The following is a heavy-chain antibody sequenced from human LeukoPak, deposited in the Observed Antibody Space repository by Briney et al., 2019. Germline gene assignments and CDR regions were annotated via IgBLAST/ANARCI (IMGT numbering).Heavy chain of an antibody. CDR1: GFTFSSYA. CDR2: ISYDGSNK. V-gene: IGHV3-30-3*01. CDR3: ARASYYYDSSGYYPDY. J-gene: IGHJ4*02. Sequence: PGGSLRLSCAASGFTFSSYAMHWVRQAPGKGLEWVAVISYDGSNKYYADSVKGRFTISRDNSKNTLYLQMNSLRAEDTAEYYCARASYYYDSSGYYPDYWGQGTLVTVSS. D-gene: IGHD3-22*01.